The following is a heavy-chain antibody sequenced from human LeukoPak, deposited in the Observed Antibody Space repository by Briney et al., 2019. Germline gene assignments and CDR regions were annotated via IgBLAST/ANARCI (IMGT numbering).Heavy chain of an antibody. J-gene: IGHJ3*02. D-gene: IGHD7-27*01. V-gene: IGHV1-8*01. Sequence: ASVTVSCKASGYIFNDYDINWVRQAAGQGLEGMGWMNPNSGNTGYAQKFQGRITMTRDTSITTAYMELSGLMPEDTAVYYCAREPTRGRAGDNSFDIWGQGTMVTVSS. CDR3: AREPTRGRAGDNSFDI. CDR2: MNPNSGNT. CDR1: GYIFNDYD.